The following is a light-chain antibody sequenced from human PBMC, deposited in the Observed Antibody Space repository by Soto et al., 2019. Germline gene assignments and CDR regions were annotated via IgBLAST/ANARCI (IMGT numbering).Light chain of an antibody. J-gene: IGKJ1*01. CDR3: QQYGSAGT. CDR1: QSVSNNY. CDR2: GAS. V-gene: IGKV3-20*01. Sequence: IVLTQSPGTLSLSTGERATLSCRASQSVSNNYLAWYQQKPGQAPRLLIYGASNRATGIPDRFSGSGSGTDFTLTISRLEPEDFAVYYCQQYGSAGTCGQGTRWIS.